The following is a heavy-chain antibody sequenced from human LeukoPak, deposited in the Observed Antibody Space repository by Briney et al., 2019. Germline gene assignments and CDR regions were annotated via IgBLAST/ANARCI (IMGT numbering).Heavy chain of an antibody. CDR3: ARDWPSSGWYGVHWFDP. J-gene: IGHJ5*02. V-gene: IGHV1-3*01. Sequence: ASVKVSCKASGYTFTSYAMHWVRQAPGQRLEWMGWINAGNGNTKYSQKFQGRVTITRDTSASTAYMELSSLRSEDTAVYYCARDWPSSGWYGVHWFDPWGQGTLVTVSS. CDR1: GYTFTSYA. D-gene: IGHD6-19*01. CDR2: INAGNGNT.